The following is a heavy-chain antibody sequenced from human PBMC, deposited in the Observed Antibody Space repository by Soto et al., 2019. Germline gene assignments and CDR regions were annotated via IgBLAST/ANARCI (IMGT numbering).Heavy chain of an antibody. V-gene: IGHV1-58*01. CDR3: AADRTYCGGDCYVD. CDR1: GFTFPSSA. Sequence: QMQLWKSGPRGKKPGTSGKVSGKPSGFTFPSSAVQGFRRALGQGFGGIGWIAVGSGNTNYAQKFQERVTITRDMSTSTAYMELSSLRSEDTAVYYCAADRTYCGGDCYVDWGQGTLVTVSS. J-gene: IGHJ4*02. D-gene: IGHD2-21*02. CDR2: IAVGSGNT.